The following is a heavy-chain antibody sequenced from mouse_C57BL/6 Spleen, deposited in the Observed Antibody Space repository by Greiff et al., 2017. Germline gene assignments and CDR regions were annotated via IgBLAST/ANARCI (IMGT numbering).Heavy chain of an antibody. J-gene: IGHJ3*01. Sequence: EVQLQQSGPELVKPGDSVKISCKASGYSFTGYFMNWVLQSHGKSLEWIGRINPYNGDTFYNQKFKGKATLTVNKSTSTAHMELRSLTSEDSAVYYCARDYGSGDGFACWGQGALVTVST. CDR1: GYSFTGYF. CDR3: ARDYGSGDGFAC. V-gene: IGHV1-20*01. CDR2: INPYNGDT. D-gene: IGHD1-1*01.